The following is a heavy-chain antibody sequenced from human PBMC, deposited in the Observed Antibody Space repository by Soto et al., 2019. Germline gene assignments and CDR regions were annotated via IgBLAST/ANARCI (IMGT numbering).Heavy chain of an antibody. V-gene: IGHV3-23*04. J-gene: IGHJ5*02. D-gene: IGHD3-16*01. CDR3: VKKGSGGNWFDP. CDR2: SGSSGAT. Sequence: EVQLVESGGGLVQRGGSLRLSCAASGFTFSSHAMSWVRQPPAKGLEWFSASGSSGATYYADSVKGRFIISRDNSKNTLYLEMNSLSPEDTGVYYCVKKGSGGNWFDPWGQGTLVTVS. CDR1: GFTFSSHA.